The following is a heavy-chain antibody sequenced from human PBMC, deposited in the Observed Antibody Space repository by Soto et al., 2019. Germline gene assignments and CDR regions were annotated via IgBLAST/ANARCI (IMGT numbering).Heavy chain of an antibody. D-gene: IGHD2-15*01. CDR2: ISSSGSTI. Sequence: QVQLVESGGGLVKPGGSLRLSCAASGFTFSDYYMSWVRQAPGXGLEWXXYISSSGSTIFYAPSVKGRFTISRDNAKNSLDLQMDRLRAEDTAVYFCARGGYCSGGRCLWKSTGMDVWGRGTTVTVSS. CDR3: ARGGYCSGGRCLWKSTGMDV. J-gene: IGHJ6*02. CDR1: GFTFSDYY. V-gene: IGHV3-11*01.